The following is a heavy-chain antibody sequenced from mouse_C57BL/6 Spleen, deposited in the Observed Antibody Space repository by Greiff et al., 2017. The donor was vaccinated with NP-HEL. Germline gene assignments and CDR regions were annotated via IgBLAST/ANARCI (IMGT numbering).Heavy chain of an antibody. Sequence: VQLKESGPELVKPGASVKMSCKASGYTFTDYNMHWVKQSHGKSLEWIGYINPNNGGTSYNQKFKGKATLTVNKSSSTAYMELRSLTSEDSAVYYCARGGSSYGNFDVWGTGTTVTVSS. J-gene: IGHJ1*03. CDR1: GYTFTDYN. D-gene: IGHD1-1*01. V-gene: IGHV1-22*01. CDR3: ARGGSSYGNFDV. CDR2: INPNNGGT.